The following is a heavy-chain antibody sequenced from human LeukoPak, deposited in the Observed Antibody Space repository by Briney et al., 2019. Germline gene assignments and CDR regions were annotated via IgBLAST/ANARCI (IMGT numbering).Heavy chain of an antibody. CDR1: GFSLSASGVG. J-gene: IGHJ4*02. V-gene: IGHV2-5*02. D-gene: IGHD3-10*01. CDR2: IYWDDDK. Sequence: SGPTLVKPTQTLTLTCTFSGFSLSASGVGVGWIRQPPGKALEWLELIYWDDDKRYSPSLKSRITITKDTSKNQVVLTMTNMDPVDTATYYCAHTLTMVRGVMPDFDYWGQGTLVTVSS. CDR3: AHTLTMVRGVMPDFDY.